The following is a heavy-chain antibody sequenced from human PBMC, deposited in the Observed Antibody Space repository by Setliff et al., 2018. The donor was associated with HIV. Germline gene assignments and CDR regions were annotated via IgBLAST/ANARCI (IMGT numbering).Heavy chain of an antibody. CDR2: MNPNSGNT. D-gene: IGHD3-22*01. CDR1: GYTFTTYD. J-gene: IGHJ4*02. V-gene: IGHV1-8*02. CDR3: ARDSPNYDSTGYYYPDF. Sequence: ASVKVSCKASGYTFTTYDINWVRQATGQGLEWMGWMNPNSGNTDYAQKFQGRVTMTTDTSTTTAYMEVRSLRSDDTAVYYCARDSPNYDSTGYYYPDFWGQGTLVTVSS.